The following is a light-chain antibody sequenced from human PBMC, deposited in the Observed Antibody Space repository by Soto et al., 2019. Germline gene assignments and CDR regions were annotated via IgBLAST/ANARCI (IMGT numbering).Light chain of an antibody. CDR1: QSISSW. CDR3: LQYNTYPWT. J-gene: IGKJ1*01. CDR2: AAS. V-gene: IGKV1-5*01. Sequence: DIQMTQSPSSLSASVGDRVTITCRASQSISSWLAWYQQKPAKAPKLLIYAASSLESGVPSRFSGSGSGTEFTLTISSLQAEDFATYYCLQYNTYPWTFGQGTRWIS.